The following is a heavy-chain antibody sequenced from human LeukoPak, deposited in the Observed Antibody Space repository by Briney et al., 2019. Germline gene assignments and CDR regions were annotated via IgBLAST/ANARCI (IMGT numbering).Heavy chain of an antibody. CDR3: ARDNCSGGSCYSAFDY. V-gene: IGHV1-2*02. J-gene: IGHJ4*02. Sequence: ASVTVSCKASGYTFTGYYMHWVRQAPGQGLEWMGWINPNSGGTNYAQKFQGRVTMTRDTSISTAYMELSRLRSDDTAVYYCARDNCSGGSCYSAFDYWGQGTLVTVSS. CDR2: INPNSGGT. D-gene: IGHD2-15*01. CDR1: GYTFTGYY.